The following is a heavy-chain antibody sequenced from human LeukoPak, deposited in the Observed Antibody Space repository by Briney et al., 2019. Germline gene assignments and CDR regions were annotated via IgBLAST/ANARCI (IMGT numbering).Heavy chain of an antibody. CDR2: INHSGST. V-gene: IGHV4-34*01. J-gene: IGHJ4*02. Sequence: PSETLSLTCDVYGGSFSGYYWSWIRQPPGKGLEWIGEINHSGSTNYNPSLKSRVTISVDTSKNQFSLKLSSVTAADTAVYYCARGAAAGGYWGQGTLVTVSS. D-gene: IGHD6-13*01. CDR3: ARGAAAGGY. CDR1: GGSFSGYY.